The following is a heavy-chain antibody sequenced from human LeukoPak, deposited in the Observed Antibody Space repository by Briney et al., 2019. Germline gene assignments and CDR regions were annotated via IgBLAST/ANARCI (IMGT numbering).Heavy chain of an antibody. D-gene: IGHD2-2*02. J-gene: IGHJ4*02. Sequence: GSLLLSCAASGFPFSSYAMHWVRQAPGKGLEWVAVISYDGSNKYYADSVKGRFTISRDNSKNTLYLQMNSLRAEDTAVYYCARAIVVVPAAISTPVDYWGQGTLVTVSS. V-gene: IGHV3-30-3*01. CDR1: GFPFSSYA. CDR2: ISYDGSNK. CDR3: ARAIVVVPAAISTPVDY.